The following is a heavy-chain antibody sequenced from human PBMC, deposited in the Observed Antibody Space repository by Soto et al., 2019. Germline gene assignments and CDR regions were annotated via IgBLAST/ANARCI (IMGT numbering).Heavy chain of an antibody. Sequence: QVQLVESGGGVVQPGRSLRLSCAASGFIFSSYAMHWVRQAPGKGLEWVAIISYDGSNKYYADSVKGRFTISRDNSNNTLSLLMNYLRIEDTTVYYCADSGGGKPDGMDVWGQGTTVTVSS. CDR1: GFIFSSYA. CDR3: ADSGGGKPDGMDV. J-gene: IGHJ6*02. D-gene: IGHD1-26*01. V-gene: IGHV3-30*03. CDR2: ISYDGSNK.